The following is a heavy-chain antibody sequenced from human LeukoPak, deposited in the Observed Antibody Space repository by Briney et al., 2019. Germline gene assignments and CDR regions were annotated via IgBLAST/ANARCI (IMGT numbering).Heavy chain of an antibody. D-gene: IGHD3-9*01. CDR2: IYYSGST. J-gene: IGHJ6*02. CDR1: GGSISSYY. Sequence: PSETLSLTCTVSGGSISSYYWSWIRQPPGKGLEWIGYIYYSGSTNYNPSLKSRVTISVDTSKNQFSLKLSSVTAADTAVYYCARGTYDILTGYYNRMDVWGQGTTVTVSS. CDR3: ARGTYDILTGYYNRMDV. V-gene: IGHV4-59*08.